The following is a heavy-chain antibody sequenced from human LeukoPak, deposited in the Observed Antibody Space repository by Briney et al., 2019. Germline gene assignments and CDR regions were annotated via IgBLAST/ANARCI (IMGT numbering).Heavy chain of an antibody. CDR2: ISGSGGNT. J-gene: IGHJ4*02. Sequence: GGSLRLSCAASGFTFNNYAMSWVRQAPGKGLEWVSAISGSGGNTYYADSVKGRSTIFRDNAKNTLYLQMNSLRAEDTAVYYCVRDLGGRSGHWGQGTLVTVSS. CDR3: VRDLGGRSGH. V-gene: IGHV3-23*01. D-gene: IGHD1-26*01. CDR1: GFTFNNYA.